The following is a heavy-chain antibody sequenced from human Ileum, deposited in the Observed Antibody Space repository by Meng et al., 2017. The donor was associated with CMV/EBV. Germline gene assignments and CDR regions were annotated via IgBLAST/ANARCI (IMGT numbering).Heavy chain of an antibody. CDR3: ARVESNSSGWFVSY. CDR2: IYYSGST. J-gene: IGHJ4*02. Sequence: PASAKPSETLSLICTGAGGSIRSSSYYWSWIRQPPGKGLEWIGSIYYSGSTYYNPSLKSRFTISVDTSKNQFSLKLTSVTAADTAVHFCARVESNSSGWFVSYWGQGALVTVSS. V-gene: IGHV4-39*07. CDR1: GGSIRSSSYY. D-gene: IGHD6-19*01.